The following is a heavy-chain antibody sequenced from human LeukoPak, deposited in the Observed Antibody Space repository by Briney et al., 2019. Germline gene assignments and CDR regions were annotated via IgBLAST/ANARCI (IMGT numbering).Heavy chain of an antibody. CDR1: EFAFSSYA. J-gene: IGHJ4*02. CDR3: ARMSYAYAWGSPPSYFDS. CDR2: IGDTGGST. Sequence: PGGSLRLSCAASEFAFSSYAMAWVRLAPGKGPEWVSGIGDTGGSTYYADSVRGRFTISRDNSENTVYLQMNNLRAEDTAIYYCARMSYAYAWGSPPSYFDSWGQGTLVTVSS. D-gene: IGHD3-16*01. V-gene: IGHV3-23*01.